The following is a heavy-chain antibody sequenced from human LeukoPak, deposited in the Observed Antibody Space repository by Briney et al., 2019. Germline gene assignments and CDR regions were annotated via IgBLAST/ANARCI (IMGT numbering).Heavy chain of an antibody. J-gene: IGHJ6*02. CDR2: IIPIFGTA. CDR1: GGTFSSYA. Sequence: GSSVKVSCKASGGTFSSYAISWVRQAPGQGLEWMGGIIPIFGTANYAQKFQGRVTITADESTSTAYMELSSLRSEDTAVYYCATRPLMYYYDSSGLHYYYYGMDVWGQGTTVTVSS. CDR3: ATRPLMYYYDSSGLHYYYYGMDV. D-gene: IGHD3-22*01. V-gene: IGHV1-69*01.